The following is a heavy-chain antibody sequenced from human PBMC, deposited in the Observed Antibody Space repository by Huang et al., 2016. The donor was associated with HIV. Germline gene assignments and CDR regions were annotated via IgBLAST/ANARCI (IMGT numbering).Heavy chain of an antibody. J-gene: IGHJ3*02. Sequence: EVQLVESGGGLVQPGGSLRLSCIASGFTFSRYWMSWVRQAPGKGLEGVANIKQDGSEKYDVDSVKGRFTISRDSAKNSLFLQMNSLRAEDTAVYHCARDYEKRGVVVIKGKAFDIWGQGTMVAVSS. V-gene: IGHV3-7*01. CDR3: ARDYEKRGVVVIKGKAFDI. D-gene: IGHD3-22*01. CDR1: GFTFSRYW. CDR2: IKQDGSEK.